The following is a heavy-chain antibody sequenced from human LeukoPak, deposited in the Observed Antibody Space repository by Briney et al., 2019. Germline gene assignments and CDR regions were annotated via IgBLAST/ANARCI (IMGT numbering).Heavy chain of an antibody. CDR1: GGSISSSSYY. V-gene: IGHV4-39*01. CDR2: IYYSGST. D-gene: IGHD6-6*01. Sequence: PSETLSLTCTVSGGSISSSSYYWGWIRQPPGKGREWIGSIYYSGSTYYNPSLKSRVTISVDTSKNQFSLKLSSVTAADTAVYYCSRYGIAARPTDYWGQGTLLTVSS. J-gene: IGHJ4*02. CDR3: SRYGIAARPTDY.